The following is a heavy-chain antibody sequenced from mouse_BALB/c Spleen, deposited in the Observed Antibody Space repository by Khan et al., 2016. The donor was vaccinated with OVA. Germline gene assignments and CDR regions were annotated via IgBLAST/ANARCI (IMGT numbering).Heavy chain of an antibody. J-gene: IGHJ4*01. D-gene: IGHD1-1*01. V-gene: IGHV2-9*02. CDR3: ARNGEISYVDAMDY. CDR2: IWTPGST. CDR1: GFSLTNYG. Sequence: QVQLKESGPGLVAPSQSLSITCTVSGFSLTNYGVHWVRQPPRKRLEWRGVIWTPGSTTYNSALMSSLSINKDISKCQVFLKMNSLQTHDTAIYYCARNGEISYVDAMDYWGQGTSVTVSS.